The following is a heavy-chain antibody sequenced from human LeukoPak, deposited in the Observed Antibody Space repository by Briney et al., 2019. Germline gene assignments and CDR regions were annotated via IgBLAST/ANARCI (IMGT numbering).Heavy chain of an antibody. J-gene: IGHJ4*02. D-gene: IGHD5-18*01. V-gene: IGHV4-39*01. Sequence: SETLSLTCTVSGGSISTDYYYWGWIRQPPGRGLEWIASIYYSASTYYNPSLKSRVTISVETSKNQVSLTLSSVTAADTAVYYCARLKGYGYGYVDNWGQGILVTVSS. CDR2: IYYSAST. CDR3: ARLKGYGYGYVDN. CDR1: GGSISTDYYY.